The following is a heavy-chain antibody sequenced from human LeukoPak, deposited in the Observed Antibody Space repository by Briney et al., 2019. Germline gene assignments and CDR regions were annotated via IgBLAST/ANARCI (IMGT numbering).Heavy chain of an antibody. CDR3: AREGRGGSGSYYYDYYGMDV. CDR1: GYTFTSYD. J-gene: IGHJ6*02. Sequence: ASVKVSCKASGYTFTSYDIIWVRQATGQGVERMGWMNPNSGNTGYAQKFQGRVTMTRNTSISTAYMELSSLRSEDTAVYYCAREGRGGSGSYYYDYYGMDVWGQGTTVTVSS. CDR2: MNPNSGNT. V-gene: IGHV1-8*01. D-gene: IGHD3-10*01.